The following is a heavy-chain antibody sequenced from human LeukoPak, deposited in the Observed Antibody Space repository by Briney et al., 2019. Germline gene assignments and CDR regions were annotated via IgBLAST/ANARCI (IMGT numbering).Heavy chain of an antibody. CDR1: GGTFSGYF. CDR2: INHSGST. CDR3: ARARETEAIDY. Sequence: SETLSLTCAVSGGTFSGYFWTWIRQSPGKGLEWIGEINHSGSTNYNPSLKSRVTISADTSKNQFSLKMRSMTAADASVYYCARARETEAIDYWSQGTLVTVSS. J-gene: IGHJ4*02. V-gene: IGHV4-34*01. D-gene: IGHD6-25*01.